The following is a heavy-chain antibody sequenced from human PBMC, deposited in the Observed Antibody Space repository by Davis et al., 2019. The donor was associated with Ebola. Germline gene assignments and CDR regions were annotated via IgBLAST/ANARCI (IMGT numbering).Heavy chain of an antibody. V-gene: IGHV1-2*06. J-gene: IGHJ5*02. CDR2: INPNFGGK. Sequence: AASVKVSCKASGYTFTSYYMHWVRQAPGQGLEWMGRINPNFGGKIYAQKFQDRVTMTIDTSINTAYMELDRLTSDDTAIYYCARGHTYGRWDDWFDPWGQGTLVTVSS. CDR1: GYTFTSYY. CDR3: ARGHTYGRWDDWFDP. D-gene: IGHD5-18*01.